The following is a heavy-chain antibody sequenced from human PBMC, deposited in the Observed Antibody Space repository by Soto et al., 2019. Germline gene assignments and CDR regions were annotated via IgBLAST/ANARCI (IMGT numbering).Heavy chain of an antibody. Sequence: PGGSRRRSWAASGFTVSSNYMSGVRQAPGKGLEWVSVIYSGGSTYYADFVKGRFTISRDKNTPYLQMNSLRVEDTAVYYCARDRLLVKRAGYYYYHYGMDVWGQGTTVTVSS. D-gene: IGHD2-15*01. CDR3: ARDRLLVKRAGYYYYHYGMDV. V-gene: IGHV3-53*01. J-gene: IGHJ6*02. CDR2: IYSGGST. CDR1: GFTVSSNY.